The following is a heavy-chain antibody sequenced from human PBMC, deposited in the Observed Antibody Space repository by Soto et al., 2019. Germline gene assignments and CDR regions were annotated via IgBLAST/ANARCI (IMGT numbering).Heavy chain of an antibody. J-gene: IGHJ4*02. CDR2: IYPGDFDK. CDR3: VRTFGGKYYDSRQYYYSY. V-gene: IGHV5-51*03. D-gene: IGHD3-22*01. CDR1: GYKFIDFW. Sequence: GESLKISCKGSGYKFIDFWIGWVRQVPGKGLEWMGSIYPGDFDKKYNPSFQGQVTISADKSTTTAYLQWSNLRASDTAMYYCVRTFGGKYYDSRQYYYSYWGQGTLVTVSS.